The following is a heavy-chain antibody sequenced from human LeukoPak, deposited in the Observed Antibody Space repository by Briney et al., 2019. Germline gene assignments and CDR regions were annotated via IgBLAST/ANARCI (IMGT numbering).Heavy chain of an antibody. CDR3: ARSHSGSLRAPFDY. V-gene: IGHV1-18*04. Sequence: ASGKVSCKASGYTFTNYGFIWVRQAPGQGLECLGWISANNGKTNYAQMVQGRVTMTTDTSTSTAYMELRSLRSDDTAVYYCARSHSGSLRAPFDYWGQGTLVTVSS. D-gene: IGHD3-22*01. J-gene: IGHJ4*02. CDR1: GYTFTNYG. CDR2: ISANNGKT.